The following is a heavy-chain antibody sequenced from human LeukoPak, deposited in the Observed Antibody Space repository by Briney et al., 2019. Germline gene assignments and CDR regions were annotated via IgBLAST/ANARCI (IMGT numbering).Heavy chain of an antibody. Sequence: GGSLRLSCAASGFTFSSYAMSWVRQAPGKGLEWVSAISGSGGSTYYADSVKGRFTISRDNSKNTLYLQMNSLRAEDTAVYYCAKALRFLEWLFPFGYWGQGTLVTVSS. CDR3: AKALRFLEWLFPFGY. D-gene: IGHD3-3*01. CDR1: GFTFSSYA. J-gene: IGHJ4*02. V-gene: IGHV3-23*01. CDR2: ISGSGGST.